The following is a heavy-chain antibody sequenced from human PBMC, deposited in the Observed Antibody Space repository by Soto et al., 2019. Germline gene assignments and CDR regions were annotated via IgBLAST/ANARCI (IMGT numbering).Heavy chain of an antibody. CDR1: GGSLGVDS. CDR2: IYHSGST. J-gene: IGHJ6*02. Sequence: SETLSLTCTVSGGSLGVDSWSWIRQSPGKGLDFIGYIYHSGSTNYNPSLKSRVTISMDTSKNQFSLRLSSVTAADTAVYYCARAGIVQVSYAMDVWGQGTTVTVSS. D-gene: IGHD2-8*01. V-gene: IGHV4-59*01. CDR3: ARAGIVQVSYAMDV.